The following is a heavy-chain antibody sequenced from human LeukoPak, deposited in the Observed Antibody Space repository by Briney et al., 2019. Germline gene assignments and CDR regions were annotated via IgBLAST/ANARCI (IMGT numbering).Heavy chain of an antibody. J-gene: IGHJ4*02. CDR3: AKALGYYDSSGQPYFDY. Sequence: GGSLRLSCAASGFTFSSYSMNWVRQAPGKGLEWVSAISGSGGSTYYADSVKGRFTISRDNSKNTLYLQMNSLRAEDTAVYYCAKALGYYDSSGQPYFDYWGQGTLVTVSS. D-gene: IGHD3-22*01. V-gene: IGHV3-23*01. CDR2: ISGSGGST. CDR1: GFTFSSYS.